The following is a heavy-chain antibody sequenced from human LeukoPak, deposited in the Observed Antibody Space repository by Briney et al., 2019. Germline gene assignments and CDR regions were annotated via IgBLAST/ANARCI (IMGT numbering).Heavy chain of an antibody. CDR1: GFTFSSYS. Sequence: GGSLRLSCAASGFTFSSYSMNWVRQAPGKGLEWVSYISSSGGGSTIYYADSVKGRFTIFRDNAKNSLYLQMNSLRAEDTAVYYCATVLPVAGIGGGFDYWGQGTLVTVSS. D-gene: IGHD6-19*01. J-gene: IGHJ4*02. CDR2: ISSSGGGSTI. V-gene: IGHV3-48*01. CDR3: ATVLPVAGIGGGFDY.